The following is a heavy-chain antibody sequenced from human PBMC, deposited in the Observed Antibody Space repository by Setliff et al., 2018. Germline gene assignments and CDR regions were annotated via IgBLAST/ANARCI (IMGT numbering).Heavy chain of an antibody. CDR3: RFWSYVYKNDY. Sequence: PSETLSLTCTFYGGPFSDYYWGWVRQTPGKGLEWIAEINPSGTTNYIPSLMSRLTISVDTSKRQFSLKLNSVTAADTAVYYCRFWSYVYKNDYWAQGTLVTV. J-gene: IGHJ4*02. V-gene: IGHV4-34*01. CDR1: GGPFSDYY. D-gene: IGHD3-16*01. CDR2: INPSGTT.